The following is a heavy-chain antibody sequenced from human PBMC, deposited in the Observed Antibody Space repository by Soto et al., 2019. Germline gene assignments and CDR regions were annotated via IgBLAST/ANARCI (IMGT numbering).Heavy chain of an antibody. J-gene: IGHJ6*02. D-gene: IGHD6-19*01. CDR1: GGSFSGYY. Sequence: SETLSLTCAVYGGSFSGYYWSWIRQPPGKGLEWIGEINHSGSTNYNPSLKSRVTISVDTSKNQFSLKLSSVTAADTAVYYCARSEWLGYYYGMDVWGQGTTVTVSS. V-gene: IGHV4-34*01. CDR2: INHSGST. CDR3: ARSEWLGYYYGMDV.